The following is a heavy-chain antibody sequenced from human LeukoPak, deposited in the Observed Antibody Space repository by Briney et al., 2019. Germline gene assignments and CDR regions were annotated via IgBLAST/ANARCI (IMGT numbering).Heavy chain of an antibody. CDR2: IYSGGST. Sequence: GGSLRLSCAASGFTVSSNYMSWVRQAPGKGLEWVSVIYSGGSTYYADSVKGRFTISRDSSKNTLYLQMNSLRAEDTAVYYCARDQYSPNDFDYWGQGTLVTVSS. CDR1: GFTVSSNY. CDR3: ARDQYSPNDFDY. D-gene: IGHD6-6*01. V-gene: IGHV3-66*01. J-gene: IGHJ4*02.